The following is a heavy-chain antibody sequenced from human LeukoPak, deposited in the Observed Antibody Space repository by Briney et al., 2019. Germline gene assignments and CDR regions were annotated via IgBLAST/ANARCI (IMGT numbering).Heavy chain of an antibody. J-gene: IGHJ4*02. CDR3: ARKKLVARGYFDF. D-gene: IGHD6-13*01. Sequence: SETLSLTCTASGDSISNSGYYWDWIRQSPGTGLEWIGSINHSGTTYYEPSLKSRVTISVDASKNQFSLKLSSVTAADTTIYYCARKKLVARGYFDFWGRGIPVTVSS. CDR2: INHSGTT. V-gene: IGHV4-39*01. CDR1: GDSISNSGYY.